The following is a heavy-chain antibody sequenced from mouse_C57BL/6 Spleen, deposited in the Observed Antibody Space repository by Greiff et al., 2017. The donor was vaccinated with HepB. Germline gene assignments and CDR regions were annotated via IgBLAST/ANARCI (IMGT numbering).Heavy chain of an antibody. CDR3: ARWGLRRYFDV. J-gene: IGHJ1*03. Sequence: VQLQQSGPELVKPGASVKIPCKASGYTFTDYNMDWVKQSHGKSLEWIGDINPNNGGTIYNQKFKGKATLTVDKSSSTAYMELRSLTSEDTAVYYCARWGLRRYFDVWGTGTTVTVSS. CDR2: INPNNGGT. V-gene: IGHV1-18*01. D-gene: IGHD2-4*01. CDR1: GYTFTDYN.